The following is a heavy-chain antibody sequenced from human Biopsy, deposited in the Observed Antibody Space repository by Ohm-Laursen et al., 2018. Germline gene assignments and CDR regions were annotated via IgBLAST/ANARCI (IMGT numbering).Heavy chain of an antibody. CDR1: GVSINGGRYY. V-gene: IGHV4-61*01. J-gene: IGHJ4*02. D-gene: IGHD2-21*02. Sequence: TLSLTCTVSGVSINGGRYYWNWIRQPPGKGLEWIGYIYYSGTTDYSPSLKSRATISIDKSKNQFFLKLSSVTAEDTAVYYCARDDAVTVIRGLYYWGQGALVTVSS. CDR3: ARDDAVTVIRGLYY. CDR2: IYYSGTT.